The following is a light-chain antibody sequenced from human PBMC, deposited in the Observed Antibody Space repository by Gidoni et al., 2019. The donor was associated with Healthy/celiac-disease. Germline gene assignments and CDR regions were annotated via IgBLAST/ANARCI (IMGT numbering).Light chain of an antibody. CDR2: DAS. CDR3: QQYNSSPWT. J-gene: IGKJ1*01. V-gene: IGKV1-5*01. CDR1: QSISSW. Sequence: GDRVTITCRASQSISSWLDWYQQKPGKAPKLLIYDASSLESGVPSRFSGSGSGTEFTLTISSLQPDDFATYYCQQYNSSPWTFGQGTKVEIK.